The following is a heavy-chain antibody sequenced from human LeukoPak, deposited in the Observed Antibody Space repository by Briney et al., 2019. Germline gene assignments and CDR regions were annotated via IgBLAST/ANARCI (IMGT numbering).Heavy chain of an antibody. CDR2: ISSSSSYI. J-gene: IGHJ3*02. D-gene: IGHD3-22*01. CDR3: AYYYDSSGYSDDAFDI. Sequence: GGSLRLSCAASGFTFSSYWMHWVRQAPGKGLEWVSSISSSSSYIYYADSVKGRFTISRDNAKNSLYLQMNSLRAEDTAVYYCAYYYDSSGYSDDAFDIWGQGTMVTVSS. V-gene: IGHV3-21*01. CDR1: GFTFSSYW.